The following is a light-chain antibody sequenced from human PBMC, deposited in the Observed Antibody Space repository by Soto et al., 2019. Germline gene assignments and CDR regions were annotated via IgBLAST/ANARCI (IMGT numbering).Light chain of an antibody. J-gene: IGKJ1*01. V-gene: IGKV3-20*01. CDR3: QQYGSSPRT. CDR1: QNVSRNF. Sequence: EIVLTQSPGTLSLSPGERATLSCRASQNVSRNFLAWYQQKRGQAPRLLIYDASRRASGIPDRFSGSGSATDFTVTISSLEAEDFAVYYCQQYGSSPRTFGQGTRVEIK. CDR2: DAS.